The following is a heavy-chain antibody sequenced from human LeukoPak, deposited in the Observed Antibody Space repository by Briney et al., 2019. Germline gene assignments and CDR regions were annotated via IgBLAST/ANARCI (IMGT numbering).Heavy chain of an antibody. Sequence: PGGSLRLSCAASGFTFSSYAMSWVRQAPGKGLEWVSAISGSGGSTYYADSVKGRFTISRDNSKNTLYLQMNGLRAEDTAVYYCAKDGPDFWSGYYFERGAFDYWGQGTLVTVSS. V-gene: IGHV3-23*01. D-gene: IGHD3-3*01. J-gene: IGHJ4*02. CDR3: AKDGPDFWSGYYFERGAFDY. CDR1: GFTFSSYA. CDR2: ISGSGGST.